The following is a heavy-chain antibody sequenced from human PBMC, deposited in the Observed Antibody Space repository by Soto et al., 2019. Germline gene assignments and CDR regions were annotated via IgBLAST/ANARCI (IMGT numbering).Heavy chain of an antibody. Sequence: GGSLRLSCEASGFIFSNYGMHWVRQAPGKGLEWVAVVSYDGSNKYYADSVKGRFTISRDNSKNTLYLQMNSLRAEDTAVYYCAKARTYYDFWSGYFDYWGQGTLVTVS. V-gene: IGHV3-30*18. CDR3: AKARTYYDFWSGYFDY. J-gene: IGHJ4*02. CDR2: VSYDGSNK. CDR1: GFIFSNYG. D-gene: IGHD3-3*01.